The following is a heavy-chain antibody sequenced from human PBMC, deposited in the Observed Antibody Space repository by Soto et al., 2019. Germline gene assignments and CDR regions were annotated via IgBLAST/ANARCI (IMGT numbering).Heavy chain of an antibody. V-gene: IGHV1-3*01. CDR1: GYTFTSYA. J-gene: IGHJ5*02. Sequence: ASVKVSCKASGYTFTSYAMHWVRQAPGQRLEWMGWINAGNGNTKYSQKFQGRVTITRDTSASTAYMELSSLRSEDTAVYYCARESSSGWYRKAKNWFDPWGQGTLVTVS. CDR3: ARESSSGWYRKAKNWFDP. CDR2: INAGNGNT. D-gene: IGHD6-19*01.